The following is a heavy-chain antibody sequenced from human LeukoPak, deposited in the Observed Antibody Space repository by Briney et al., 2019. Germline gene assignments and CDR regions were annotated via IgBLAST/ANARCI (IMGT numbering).Heavy chain of an antibody. CDR2: IHYTGST. CDR3: ARTQSGSYNYFDN. Sequence: TLSLTCTVSGGSISSYYWGWIRQPPGKGLEWIGSIHYTGSTYYRPSLKSRVTISVDTSKNQFSLKLTSVTAADTAIYHCARTQSGSYNYFDNWGQGTLVTVSS. D-gene: IGHD1-26*01. J-gene: IGHJ4*02. CDR1: GGSISSYY. V-gene: IGHV4-39*07.